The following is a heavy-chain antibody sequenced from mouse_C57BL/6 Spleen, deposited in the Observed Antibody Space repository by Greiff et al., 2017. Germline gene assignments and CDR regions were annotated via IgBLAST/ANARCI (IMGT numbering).Heavy chain of an antibody. CDR2: IYPGDGAT. J-gene: IGHJ4*01. CDR3: ARGGGTPYYARDY. CDR1: GYAFSSSW. Sequence: QVQLQQSGPELVKPGASVKISCKASGYAFSSSWMNWVKQRPGKGLEWIGRIYPGDGATNYNGKFKGKATLTADKSSSTAYRQLSSLTSEDSAVYFCARGGGTPYYARDYWGQGTSGTVSS. V-gene: IGHV1-82*01. D-gene: IGHD3-3*01.